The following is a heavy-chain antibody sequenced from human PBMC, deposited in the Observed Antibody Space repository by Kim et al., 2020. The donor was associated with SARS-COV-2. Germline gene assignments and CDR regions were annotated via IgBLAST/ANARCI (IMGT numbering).Heavy chain of an antibody. CDR3: VTMVRGVIHNYYYYYYMDV. D-gene: IGHD3-10*01. V-gene: IGHV3-9*01. Sequence: GGSLRLSCAASGFTFGDYAMHWVRQAPGKGLEWVSGISWNSGSIGYADSVKGRFTISRDNAKNSLYLQMNSLRAEDTALYYCVTMVRGVIHNYYYYYYMDVWGKGTTVTVSS. J-gene: IGHJ6*03. CDR2: ISWNSGSI. CDR1: GFTFGDYA.